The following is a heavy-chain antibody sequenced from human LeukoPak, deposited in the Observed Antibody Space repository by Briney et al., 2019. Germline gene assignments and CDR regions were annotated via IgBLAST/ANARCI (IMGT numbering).Heavy chain of an antibody. CDR3: ANHFACGSTSCPPFDS. Sequence: GGSLRLSCAASGFSFRTYSMNWVRQAPGKGLEWVSSISDSGTYIYYADSVKGRFTISRDNAKNSHYLQMNRLRVEDTAVYYCANHFACGSTSCPPFDSWGQGTLVTVSS. D-gene: IGHD2-2*01. CDR1: GFSFRTYS. V-gene: IGHV3-21*01. J-gene: IGHJ4*02. CDR2: ISDSGTYI.